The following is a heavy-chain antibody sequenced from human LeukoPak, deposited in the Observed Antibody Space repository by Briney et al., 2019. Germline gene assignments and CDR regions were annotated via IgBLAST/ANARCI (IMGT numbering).Heavy chain of an antibody. CDR3: ARGLRAAAGNY. V-gene: IGHV3-7*03. CDR2: IKQDGSEK. J-gene: IGHJ4*02. CDR1: GFTFSSYW. D-gene: IGHD6-13*01. Sequence: GGSLRLSCAASGFTFSSYWMSWVRQAPGRGLEWVANIKQDGSEKYYVDSMKGRFTISRDNSKNTLFLQMNSQRAEDTAVYYCARGLRAAAGNYWGQGTLVTVSS.